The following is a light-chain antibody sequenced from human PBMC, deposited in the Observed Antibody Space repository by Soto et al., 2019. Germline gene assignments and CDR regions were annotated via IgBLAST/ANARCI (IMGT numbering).Light chain of an antibody. CDR3: QQANSFPIT. CDR1: QDVGKW. J-gene: IGKJ5*01. CDR2: GAS. V-gene: IGKV1-12*01. Sequence: DVQMPQYHTYVSASVGYRLTLTCRASQDVGKWLAWYQQKPGKAPTLLIHGASSLQSGVPPRYSGSGYGTDFTLTISSLQPEDFATYYCQQANSFPITVGQGTRLEIK.